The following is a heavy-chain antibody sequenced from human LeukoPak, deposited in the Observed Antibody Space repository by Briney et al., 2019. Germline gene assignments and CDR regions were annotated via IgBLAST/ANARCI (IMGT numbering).Heavy chain of an antibody. CDR3: ARDPGYSYGSYYGMDV. CDR2: IYSGGST. J-gene: IGHJ6*02. D-gene: IGHD5-18*01. V-gene: IGHV3-66*02. CDR1: GFTVSSNY. Sequence: GGSLRLSCAASGFTVSSNYMSWGRQAPGKGLEWVSVIYSGGSTYYADSVKGRFTISRDNSKNTLYLQMNSLRAEDTAVYYCARDPGYSYGSYYGMDVWGQGTTVTVSS.